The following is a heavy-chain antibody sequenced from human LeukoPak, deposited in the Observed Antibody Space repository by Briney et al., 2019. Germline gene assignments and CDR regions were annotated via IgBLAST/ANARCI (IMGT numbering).Heavy chain of an antibody. D-gene: IGHD1-1*01. CDR3: AREVGIRDYYYGMDV. Sequence: SETLSLTCTVSGGSISSSSYYWGWIRQPPGKGLEWIGSIYYSGSTYYNPSLKSRVTISVDTSKNQFSLKLSSVTAAETAVYYCAREVGIRDYYYGMDVWGQGTTVTVSS. CDR1: GGSISSSSYY. J-gene: IGHJ6*02. V-gene: IGHV4-39*07. CDR2: IYYSGST.